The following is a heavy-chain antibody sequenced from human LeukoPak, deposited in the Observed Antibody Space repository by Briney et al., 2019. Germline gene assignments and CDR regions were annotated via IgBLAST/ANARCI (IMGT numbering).Heavy chain of an antibody. CDR1: GFSLNTPGMG. V-gene: IGHV2-5*01. CDR3: ARKGGAVAFHFDS. D-gene: IGHD3-16*01. Sequence: ASGRTLVKPTQTLTLTCTFSGFSLNTPGMGVVWIRQSPGKALQWLALTYWNDETRYSPSLNNRLTITKDTSENRVVLTMTDMAPLDTATYFCARKGGAVAFHFDSWGQGTLVSVSS. CDR2: TYWNDET. J-gene: IGHJ5*01.